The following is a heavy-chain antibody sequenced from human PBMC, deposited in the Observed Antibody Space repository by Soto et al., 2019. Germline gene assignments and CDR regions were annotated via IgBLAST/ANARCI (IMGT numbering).Heavy chain of an antibody. V-gene: IGHV3-21*01. Sequence: GGSLRLSCASSGFTFSSYSMNWVRQAPGKGLEWVSSISSSSSYIYYADPVKGRFTISRDNAKNSLYLQMNSLRAEDTAVYYCARDLSYSSGWYGFDAFDIWGQGTMVTVSS. CDR3: ARDLSYSSGWYGFDAFDI. J-gene: IGHJ3*02. CDR1: GFTFSSYS. D-gene: IGHD6-19*01. CDR2: ISSSSSYI.